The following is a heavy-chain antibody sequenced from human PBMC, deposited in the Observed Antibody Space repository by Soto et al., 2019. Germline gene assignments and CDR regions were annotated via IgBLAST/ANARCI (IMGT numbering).Heavy chain of an antibody. CDR1: GGSISSGDYY. CDR2: IYYSWST. CDR3: ARTGYYYYSSGSVDY. V-gene: IGHV4-30-4*01. D-gene: IGHD3-22*01. J-gene: IGHJ4*02. Sequence: QVQLQESAPGLVKPSQTLSLTCTVSGGSISSGDYYCSWIRQPPGKGLEWMGSIYYSWSTYYNPYLKSRVTISVDTSKNQFDLKLSSVTAADTAVYYCARTGYYYYSSGSVDYWGQGTLVTASS.